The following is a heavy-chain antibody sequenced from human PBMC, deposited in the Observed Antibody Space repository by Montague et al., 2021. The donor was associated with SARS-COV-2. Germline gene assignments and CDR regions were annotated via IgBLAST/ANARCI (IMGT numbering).Heavy chain of an antibody. CDR1: GDSVSSKRVA. J-gene: IGHJ3*02. Sequence: CAISGDSVSSKRVAWKWIRQSPSRGPEWLGRTYYRSKWDSDYAEXVKRRLVITPDTSKNQVSLQLNSVIPEDTAVYFCASSGITLTGLDAFDIWGQGTMVTVSS. CDR2: TYYRSKWDS. CDR3: ASSGITLTGLDAFDI. D-gene: IGHD3-9*01. V-gene: IGHV6-1*01.